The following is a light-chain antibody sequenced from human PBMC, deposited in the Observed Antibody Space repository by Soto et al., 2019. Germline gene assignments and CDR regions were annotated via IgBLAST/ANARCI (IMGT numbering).Light chain of an antibody. CDR1: SSDIGSYNV. CDR2: EGN. J-gene: IGLJ2*01. CDR3: CSCAGISSTVV. Sequence: QSALTQPASVSESPGQSITISCTGTSSDIGSYNVVSWYQQHPGKAPKLLIYEGNKRPSGVSYRFSGSKSGNTASLTISGLQAEDEANYYCCSCAGISSTVVFGGGTKLTVL. V-gene: IGLV2-23*01.